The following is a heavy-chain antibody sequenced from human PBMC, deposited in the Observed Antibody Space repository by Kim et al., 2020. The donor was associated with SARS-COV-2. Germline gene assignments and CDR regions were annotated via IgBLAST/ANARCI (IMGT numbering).Heavy chain of an antibody. CDR3: ANPTGNVDV. Sequence: SVKVSCKASGDTYSNYAITWVRQAPGQGLEWMGDIMPIFGTTHYAQKFQDRIIITADGSANTAYMELSSLRSEDTAVYICANPTGNVDVWGQGTTITVSS. CDR1: GDTYSNYA. V-gene: IGHV1-69*13. J-gene: IGHJ6*02. CDR2: IMPIFGTT. D-gene: IGHD2-8*01.